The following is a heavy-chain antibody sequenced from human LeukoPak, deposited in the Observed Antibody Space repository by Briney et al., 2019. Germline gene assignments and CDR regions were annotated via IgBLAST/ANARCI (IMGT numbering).Heavy chain of an antibody. CDR1: GDSISSGSYY. D-gene: IGHD3-22*01. CDR2: IYTSGST. CDR3: ARQYYDSSGYYPWYFDQ. J-gene: IGHJ4*02. V-gene: IGHV4-61*02. Sequence: SETLSLTCSVSGDSISSGSYYWSWIRQPAGKRMEWIGRIYTSGSTDYNPSLKSRVTISGDTSKNQFSLKLSSVTAADTAVYYCARQYYDSSGYYPWYFDQWGQGTLVTVSS.